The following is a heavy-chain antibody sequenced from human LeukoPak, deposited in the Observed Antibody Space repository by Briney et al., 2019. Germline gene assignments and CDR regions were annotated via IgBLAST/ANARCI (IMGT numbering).Heavy chain of an antibody. J-gene: IGHJ4*02. CDR2: IRAGGDNT. Sequence: PGGSLRLSCAASGFTFSSYGMSWVRQAPGKGLEWVSGIRAGGDNTYYADSVKGRFTISRDNSKNTLYLQMNSLRAEDTAVYYCARAKSSSSIDYWGQGTLVTVSS. CDR3: ARAKSSSSIDY. V-gene: IGHV3-23*01. CDR1: GFTFSSYG. D-gene: IGHD6-6*01.